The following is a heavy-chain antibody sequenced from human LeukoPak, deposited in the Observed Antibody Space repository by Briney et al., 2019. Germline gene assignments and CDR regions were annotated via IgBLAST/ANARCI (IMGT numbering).Heavy chain of an antibody. Sequence: SETLSLTCTVTGGSMSNYWWNWVRQPPGKGLEWIGYIYYDGSTHYNPSLNSRVTISIDTSKNQFSLKLNSVTAADTAVYYCARRLCSSLTCNIGPSGNWLDPWGQGTLVTVSS. CDR1: GGSMSNYW. CDR3: ARRLCSSLTCNIGPSGNWLDP. J-gene: IGHJ5*02. D-gene: IGHD2-2*02. CDR2: IYYDGST. V-gene: IGHV4-59*08.